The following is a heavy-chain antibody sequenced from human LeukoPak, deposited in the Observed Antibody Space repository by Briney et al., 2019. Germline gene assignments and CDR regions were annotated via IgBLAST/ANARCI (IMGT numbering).Heavy chain of an antibody. V-gene: IGHV4-39*01. CDR1: GDSISSSSNY. CDR3: ARHDSSGYYSDY. CDR2: IYYSGST. J-gene: IGHJ4*02. D-gene: IGHD3-22*01. Sequence: PSETLSLTCAVSGDSISSSSNYWGWIRQPPGKGLEWIGSIYYSGSTYYNPSLKSRVTISVDTSKNQFSLKLSSVTAADTAVYYCARHDSSGYYSDYWGQGTLVTVSS.